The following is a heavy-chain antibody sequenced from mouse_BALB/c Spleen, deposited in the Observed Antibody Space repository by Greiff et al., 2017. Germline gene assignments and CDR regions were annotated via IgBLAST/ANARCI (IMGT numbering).Heavy chain of an antibody. V-gene: IGHV1-7*01. Sequence: QVQLQQSGAELAKPGASVKMSCKASGYTFTSYWMHWVKQRPGQGLEWIGYINPSTGYTEYNQKFKDKATLTADKSSSTAYMQLSSLTSEDSAVYYCARHYGNYFDYWGQGTTLTVSS. D-gene: IGHD2-1*01. CDR3: ARHYGNYFDY. J-gene: IGHJ2*01. CDR1: GYTFTSYW. CDR2: INPSTGYT.